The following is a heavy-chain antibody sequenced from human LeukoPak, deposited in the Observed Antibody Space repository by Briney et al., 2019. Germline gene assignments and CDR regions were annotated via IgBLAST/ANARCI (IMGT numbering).Heavy chain of an antibody. Sequence: SETLSLTCTVSGGSISSSSYYWGWIRQPPGKGLEWIGSIYYSGSTYYNPSLKSRVTISVDTSKNQFSLKLSSVTAADTAVYYCARDPPQYSSSAHRGVFDYWGQGTLVTVSS. CDR2: IYYSGST. J-gene: IGHJ4*02. V-gene: IGHV4-39*07. D-gene: IGHD6-6*01. CDR3: ARDPPQYSSSAHRGVFDY. CDR1: GGSISSSSYY.